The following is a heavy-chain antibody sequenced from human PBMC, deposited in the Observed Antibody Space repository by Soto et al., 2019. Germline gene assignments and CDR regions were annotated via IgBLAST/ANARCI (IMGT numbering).Heavy chain of an antibody. V-gene: IGHV5-10-1*01. J-gene: IGHJ4*02. Sequence: PGESLKISCKGSGYTFTTYWITWVRQTPGKGLEWMGRIDPGNSYTSYNPSFQGHVTLSADMSVSTAYLQWSGLKASDTAMYYCARLAVVVTASFDYWGQGTLVTVSS. D-gene: IGHD2-21*02. CDR3: ARLAVVVTASFDY. CDR1: GYTFTTYW. CDR2: IDPGNSYT.